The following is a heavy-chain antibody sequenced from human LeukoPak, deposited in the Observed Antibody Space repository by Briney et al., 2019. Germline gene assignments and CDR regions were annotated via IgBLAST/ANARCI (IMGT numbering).Heavy chain of an antibody. CDR3: TRRDAFDI. Sequence: GGSLRLSCAASGFTLSGSAMHWVRQASGKGLEWVGRIRSKANSYATAYAASVKGRFTISRDDSKNTAYLQMNSLKTEDTAVYYCTRRDAFDIWGQGTMVTVSS. CDR2: IRSKANSYAT. J-gene: IGHJ3*02. CDR1: GFTLSGSA. V-gene: IGHV3-73*01.